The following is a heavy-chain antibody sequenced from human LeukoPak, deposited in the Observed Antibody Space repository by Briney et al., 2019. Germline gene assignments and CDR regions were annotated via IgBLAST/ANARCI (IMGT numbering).Heavy chain of an antibody. CDR3: ARDATRGGDFDS. V-gene: IGHV3-7*01. J-gene: IGHJ4*02. CDR2: INEDGSTT. Sequence: GGSLRLSCAASGFTFRSYWMGWVRQTPGKGPEWLANINEDGSTTYYVDSVKGRFTISRNNADNSLYLQMNSLRAEDTAVYYCARDATRGGDFDSWGQGTLVTVSS. D-gene: IGHD2-15*01. CDR1: GFTFRSYW.